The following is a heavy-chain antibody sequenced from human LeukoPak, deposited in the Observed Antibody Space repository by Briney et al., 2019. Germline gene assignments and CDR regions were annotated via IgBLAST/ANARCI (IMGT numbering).Heavy chain of an antibody. Sequence: GGSLRLSCAASAFTFSSYGMSWVRQAPGKGLEWVSDISGSGDSTNYADSVKGRFTISRDNSKNTLYLQMNSLRAEDTAVYYCAKVLKAYYFGSGSYPFDHWGRGTLVTVSS. V-gene: IGHV3-23*01. J-gene: IGHJ4*02. CDR2: ISGSGDST. CDR1: AFTFSSYG. CDR3: AKVLKAYYFGSGSYPFDH. D-gene: IGHD3-10*01.